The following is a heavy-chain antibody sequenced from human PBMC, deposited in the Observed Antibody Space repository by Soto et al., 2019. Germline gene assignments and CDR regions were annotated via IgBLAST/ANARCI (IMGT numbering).Heavy chain of an antibody. V-gene: IGHV1-69*06. CDR1: GGTFRSYA. J-gene: IGHJ4*02. CDR3: ASTYCSGGSCYSGHFDY. CDR2: IIPIFGTA. Sequence: SVKVSCKASGGTFRSYAISWVRQAPGQGLEWMGGIIPIFGTANYAQKFQGRVTITADKSTSTAYMELSSLRSEDTAVYYCASTYCSGGSCYSGHFDYWGQGTLVTVSS. D-gene: IGHD2-15*01.